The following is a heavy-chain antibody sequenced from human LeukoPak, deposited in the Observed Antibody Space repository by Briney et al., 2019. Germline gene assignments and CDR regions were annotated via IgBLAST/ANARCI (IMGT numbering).Heavy chain of an antibody. Sequence: PSETLSLTCTVSGGSISSSSYYWSWIRQPPGKGPEWIGYIYYSGSTNYNPSLKSRVTISVDTSKNQFSLKLSSVTAADTAVYYCARVGSSTPLEAARFDPWGQGTLVIVSS. V-gene: IGHV4-61*01. CDR2: IYYSGST. CDR3: ARVGSSTPLEAARFDP. CDR1: GGSISSSSYY. J-gene: IGHJ5*02. D-gene: IGHD6-13*01.